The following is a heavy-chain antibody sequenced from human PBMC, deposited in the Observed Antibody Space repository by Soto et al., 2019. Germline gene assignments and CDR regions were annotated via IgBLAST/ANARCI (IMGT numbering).Heavy chain of an antibody. Sequence: SETLSLTCIVSGGSISSGDYYWTWIRQPPGKGLEWIGYIYHSGSTYYNPSLKSRVTISVDRSKNQFSLKLSSVTAADTAVYYCARGPPLLWWSQGTLVT. CDR3: ARGPPLLW. CDR1: GGSISSGDYY. D-gene: IGHD2-21*01. V-gene: IGHV4-30-2*01. CDR2: IYHSGST. J-gene: IGHJ4*02.